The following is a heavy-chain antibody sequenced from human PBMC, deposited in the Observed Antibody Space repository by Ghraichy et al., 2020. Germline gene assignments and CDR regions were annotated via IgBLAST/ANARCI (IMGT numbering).Heavy chain of an antibody. V-gene: IGHV4-39*07. J-gene: IGHJ4*02. Sequence: SETLSLTCTVSGGSISSSSYYWGWIRQPPGKGLEWIGSIYYSGSTYYNPSLKSRVTISVDTSKNQFSLKLSSVTAADTAVYYCARDLMWELLSVDYWGQGTLVTVSS. CDR3: ARDLMWELLSVDY. CDR1: GGSISSSSYY. CDR2: IYYSGST. D-gene: IGHD1-26*01.